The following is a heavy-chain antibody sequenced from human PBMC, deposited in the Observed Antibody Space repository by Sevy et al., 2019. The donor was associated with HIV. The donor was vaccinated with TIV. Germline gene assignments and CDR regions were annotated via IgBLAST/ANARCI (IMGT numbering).Heavy chain of an antibody. J-gene: IGHJ3*02. V-gene: IGHV4-39*01. CDR2: FYYTGST. CDR1: GGSIYSSSYY. CDR3: ARHTDSSSWYAFDI. D-gene: IGHD6-13*01. Sequence: SETLSLTCTVSGGSIYSSSYYWGWIRQPPGKGLEWIGSFYYTGSTYYSPSLKSRVTISADTSNNQFSLKLTSVTAADTAVYYCARHTDSSSWYAFDIWGQGTMVTVSS.